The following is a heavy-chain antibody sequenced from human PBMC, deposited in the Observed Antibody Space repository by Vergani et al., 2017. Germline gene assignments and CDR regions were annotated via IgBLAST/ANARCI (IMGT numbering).Heavy chain of an antibody. D-gene: IGHD3-9*01. CDR1: GYSFTSYW. Sequence: EVQLVQSGAEVKKPGESLRISCKGSGYSFTSYWISWVRQMPGKGLEWMGRIDPSDSYTNYSPSFQGHVTISADKSISTAYLQWSSLKASDTAMYYCARPGDDILTGYENDAFDIWGQGTMVTVSS. J-gene: IGHJ3*02. V-gene: IGHV5-10-1*01. CDR2: IDPSDSYT. CDR3: ARPGDDILTGYENDAFDI.